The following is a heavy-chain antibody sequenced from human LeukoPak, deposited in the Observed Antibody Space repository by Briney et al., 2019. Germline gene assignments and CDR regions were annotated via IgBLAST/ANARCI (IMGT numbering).Heavy chain of an antibody. CDR1: GGSISSSSYY. V-gene: IGHV4-39*07. CDR2: INHSGST. Sequence: SETLSLTCTVSGGSISSSSYYWGWIRQPPGKGLEWIGEINHSGSTNYNPSLKSRVTISVDTSKNQFSLKLSSVTAADTAVYYCARGPLDDYWGQGTLVTVSS. D-gene: IGHD3-3*01. J-gene: IGHJ4*02. CDR3: ARGPLDDY.